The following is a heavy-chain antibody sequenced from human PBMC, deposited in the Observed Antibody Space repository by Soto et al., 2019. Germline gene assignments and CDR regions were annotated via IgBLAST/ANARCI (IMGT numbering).Heavy chain of an antibody. CDR1: GFTFSSYG. V-gene: IGHV3-33*01. CDR3: ARADYYDSSGTSLAGY. J-gene: IGHJ4*02. CDR2: IWYDGSNK. D-gene: IGHD3-22*01. Sequence: QVQLVESGGGVVQPGRSLRLSCAASGFTFSSYGMHWVRQAPGKGLEWVAVIWYDGSNKYYADSVKGRFTISRDNSKNTLYLQMNSLRAEDTAVYYCARADYYDSSGTSLAGYWGQGTLVTVSS.